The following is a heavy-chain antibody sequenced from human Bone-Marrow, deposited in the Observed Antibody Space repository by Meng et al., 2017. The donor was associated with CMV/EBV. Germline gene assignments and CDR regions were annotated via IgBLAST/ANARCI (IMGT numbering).Heavy chain of an antibody. J-gene: IGHJ4*02. CDR1: GFTFTSSA. V-gene: IGHV1-58*01. D-gene: IGHD3-3*01. CDR3: AAGSGAAPICLDY. CDR2: IVVGSGNT. Sequence: SVKVSCKASGFTFTSSAVQWVRQARGQRLEWIGWIVVGSGNTNYAQKFQERVTITRDMSTSTAYMELSSLRSEDAAVYYCAAGSGAAPICLDYWGQGMRVTGSS.